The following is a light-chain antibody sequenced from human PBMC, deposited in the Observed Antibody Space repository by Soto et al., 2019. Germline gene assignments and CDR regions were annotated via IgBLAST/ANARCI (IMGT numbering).Light chain of an antibody. J-gene: IGLJ2*01. CDR2: DVS. CDR1: XXXXVGYNY. Sequence: QSALTQPASVSGSPGQSITIXCXXXXXXXVGYNYVSWYQQHPGKAPKLMIYDVSNRPSGVSNRFSGSKSGNTASLTISGLQAEDEADYYCSSYTSSSTPVVFGGGTKLTVL. V-gene: IGLV2-14*01. CDR3: SSYTSSSTPVV.